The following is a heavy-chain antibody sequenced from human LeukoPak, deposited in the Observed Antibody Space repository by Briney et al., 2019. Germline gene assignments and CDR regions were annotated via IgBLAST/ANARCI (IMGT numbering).Heavy chain of an antibody. J-gene: IGHJ5*02. D-gene: IGHD6-19*01. CDR3: ATRSVDSSGWNWFDP. Sequence: PSETLSLTCAVYGGSFSGYYWSWIRQPPGKGLEWIGEINHSGSTNYNPSLKSRVTISVDTSKNQFSLKLSSVTAADTAVYYCATRSVDSSGWNWFDPWGQGTLVTVSS. V-gene: IGHV4-34*01. CDR1: GGSFSGYY. CDR2: INHSGST.